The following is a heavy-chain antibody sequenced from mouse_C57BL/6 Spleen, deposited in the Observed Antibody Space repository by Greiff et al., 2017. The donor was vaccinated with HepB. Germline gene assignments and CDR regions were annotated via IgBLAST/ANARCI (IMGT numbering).Heavy chain of an antibody. CDR2: ISYDGSN. Sequence: ESGPGLVKPSQSLSLTCSVTGYSITSGYYWNWIRQFPGNKLEWMGYISYDGSNNYNPSLKNRISITRDTSKNQFFLKLNSVTTEDTATYYCASYYGSSPYYAMDYWGQGTSVTVSS. V-gene: IGHV3-6*01. CDR3: ASYYGSSPYYAMDY. CDR1: GYSITSGYY. D-gene: IGHD1-1*01. J-gene: IGHJ4*01.